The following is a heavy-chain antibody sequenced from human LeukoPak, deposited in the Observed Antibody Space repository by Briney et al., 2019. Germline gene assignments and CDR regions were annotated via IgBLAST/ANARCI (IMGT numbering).Heavy chain of an antibody. CDR1: GFTFSGNR. J-gene: IGHJ6*04. Sequence: GGSLRLSCAASGFTFSGNRMTWVRQAPGKGLEWVANIKQDGSENSYLDSVKGRFTISRDNAKNSLYLQMNSLRAEDTAVYYCARGRGMDVWGKGTTVTVSS. CDR3: ARGRGMDV. V-gene: IGHV3-7*01. CDR2: IKQDGSEN.